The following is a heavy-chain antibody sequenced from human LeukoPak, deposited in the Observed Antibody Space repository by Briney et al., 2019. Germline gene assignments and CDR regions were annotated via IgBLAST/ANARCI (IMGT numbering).Heavy chain of an antibody. Sequence: GGSLRLSCAASGFTFSSYAMHWVRQAPGKGLEWVAVISYDGSNKYYADSVKGRFTISRDNSKNTLYLQMNSLRAGDTAVYYCASSASFVPFDYWGQGTLVTVSS. CDR3: ASSASFVPFDY. CDR1: GFTFSSYA. D-gene: IGHD2-8*01. CDR2: ISYDGSNK. J-gene: IGHJ4*02. V-gene: IGHV3-30*04.